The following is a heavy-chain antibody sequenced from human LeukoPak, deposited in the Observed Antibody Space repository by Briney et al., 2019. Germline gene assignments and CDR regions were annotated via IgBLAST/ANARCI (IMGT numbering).Heavy chain of an antibody. Sequence: GGSLRLSCAASGFTVSSNYMSWVRQAPGKGLEWVSVIYSGGSTYYADSVKGRFTISRDNAKNSLYLQMDSLRAEDTAVYYCARETPYSSSWRPFGHWGQGTLVSVSS. CDR3: ARETPYSSSWRPFGH. D-gene: IGHD6-13*01. CDR2: IYSGGST. V-gene: IGHV3-66*01. J-gene: IGHJ4*02. CDR1: GFTVSSNY.